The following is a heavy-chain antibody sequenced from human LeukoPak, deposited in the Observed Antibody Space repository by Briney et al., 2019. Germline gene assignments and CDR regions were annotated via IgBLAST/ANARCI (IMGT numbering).Heavy chain of an antibody. D-gene: IGHD3-10*01. J-gene: IGHJ4*02. Sequence: SETLSLTCTVSGYSISSGYYWGWIRQPPGKGLEWIGSIYHSGSTYYNPSLKSRVTISVDTSKNQFSLKLSSVTAADTAVYYCARGVGFGEPQDYWGQGTLVTVSS. CDR1: GYSISSGYY. CDR2: IYHSGST. V-gene: IGHV4-38-2*02. CDR3: ARGVGFGEPQDY.